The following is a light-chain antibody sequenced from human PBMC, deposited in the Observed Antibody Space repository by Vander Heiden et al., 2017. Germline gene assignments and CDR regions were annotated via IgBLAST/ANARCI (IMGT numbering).Light chain of an antibody. CDR2: GNF. CDR1: SSNIGAGYN. V-gene: IGLV1-40*03. J-gene: IGLJ3*02. Sequence: QSVVTQPPSVSVTFGQRVTMSCTGTSSNIGAGYNVHWYQHLPGRAPTLLIYGNFNRASGVPDRFSASKSGASASLDISGVQPDDEADYYCQAYDSSLGAWVFGGGTKLTVL. CDR3: QAYDSSLGAWV.